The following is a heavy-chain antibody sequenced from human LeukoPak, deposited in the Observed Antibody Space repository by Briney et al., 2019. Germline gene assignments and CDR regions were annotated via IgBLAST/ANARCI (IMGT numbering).Heavy chain of an antibody. V-gene: IGHV4-38-2*02. CDR1: GYSISSGYY. CDR3: ARDQKTMITFGGVIDAFDY. Sequence: SETLSLTCTVSGYSISSGYYWGWIRPPPGKGLEWIGSIYHSGSTYYNPSLKSRVTISVDTSKNQFSLKLSSVTAADTAVYYCARDQKTMITFGGVIDAFDYWGQGTLVTVSS. J-gene: IGHJ4*02. D-gene: IGHD3-16*02. CDR2: IYHSGST.